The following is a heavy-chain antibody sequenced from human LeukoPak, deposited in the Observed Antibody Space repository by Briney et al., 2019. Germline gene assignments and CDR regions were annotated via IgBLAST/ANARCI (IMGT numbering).Heavy chain of an antibody. D-gene: IGHD4-17*01. CDR2: IKQDGSEK. J-gene: IGHJ4*02. CDR1: GFTFSSYA. Sequence: PGGSLRLSCAASGFTFSSYAMSWVRQAPGKGLEWVANIKQDGSEKYYVDSVKGRFTISRDNAKNSLYLQMNSLRVEDTAIYYCARGLRWVDYWGQGTLVTVSS. V-gene: IGHV3-7*04. CDR3: ARGLRWVDY.